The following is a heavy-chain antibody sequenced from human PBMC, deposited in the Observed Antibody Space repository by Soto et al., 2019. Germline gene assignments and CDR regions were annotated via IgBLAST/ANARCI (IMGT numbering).Heavy chain of an antibody. CDR1: GGFISNGDYH. J-gene: IGHJ4*02. V-gene: IGHV4-30-4*01. CDR3: AREGGYDSPHGG. D-gene: IGHD5-12*01. CDR2: TYPSGST. Sequence: QVQLQESGPGLVKPSQTLSLICTVSGGFISNGDYHWSWIRQPPGKGLEWIGYTYPSGSTYYNASLRSRVTISIDASKNQYSLKLNYVTAADTAVYSWAREGGYDSPHGGWGQGTLVTVSS.